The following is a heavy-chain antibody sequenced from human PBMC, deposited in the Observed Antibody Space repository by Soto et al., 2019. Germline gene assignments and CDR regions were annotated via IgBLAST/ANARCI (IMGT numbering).Heavy chain of an antibody. D-gene: IGHD5-12*01. CDR3: ASGTRMATISY. V-gene: IGHV4-34*01. J-gene: IGHJ4*02. CDR1: CGSFSGYY. CDR2: INHSGST. Sequence: PSETLSLTCAVYCGSFSGYYWSWIRQPPGKGLEWIGEINHSGSTNYNPSLKSRVTISVDTSKNRFSLKLSSVTAADTAVYYCASGTRMATISYWGQGTLVTVSS.